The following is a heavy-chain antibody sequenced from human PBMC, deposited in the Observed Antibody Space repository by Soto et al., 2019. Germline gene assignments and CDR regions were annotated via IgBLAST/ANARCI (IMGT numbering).Heavy chain of an antibody. J-gene: IGHJ5*02. CDR2: INPNTGGT. Sequence: QVMLVQSGAEVNRPGTSVKVSCKASGYIFTSYYVHWVRQVPGQGLEWMGWINPNTGGTNYAQRFGGRVTMTRDTSISTAHLEFSRITSDDTAIYFCARVRPRRKFDPWGQGTLITVSS. CDR1: GYIFTSYY. V-gene: IGHV1-2*02. CDR3: ARVRPRRKFDP.